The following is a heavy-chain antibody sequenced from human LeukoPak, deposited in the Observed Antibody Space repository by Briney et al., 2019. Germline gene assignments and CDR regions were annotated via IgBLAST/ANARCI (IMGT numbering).Heavy chain of an antibody. D-gene: IGHD5-18*01. J-gene: IGHJ4*02. CDR1: GLTFSNAW. Sequence: SGGSLKLSCAASGLTFSNAWMTWIRQAPGKRPEYVGHIKSKTDGETTEYAASVKGRFSISRDDSKNTLFLQMNSLKTEDTAVYFCATGYCMNSYCYGWFFDYWGQGILVTVSS. CDR3: ATGYCMNSYCYGWFFDY. V-gene: IGHV3-15*01. CDR2: IKSKTDGETT.